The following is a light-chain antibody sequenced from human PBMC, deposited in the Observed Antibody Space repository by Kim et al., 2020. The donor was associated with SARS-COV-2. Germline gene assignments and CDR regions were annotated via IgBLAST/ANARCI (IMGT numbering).Light chain of an antibody. CDR2: DAT. V-gene: IGKV3-15*01. J-gene: IGKJ1*01. CDR1: KTINNK. CDR3: QQSNDWPPLT. Sequence: STGERATLSCRASKTINNKLVWYQQKPGQAPRLLIYDATTRATGVPARFIGSGSETDFTLTISSLQSEDFAVYYCQQSNDWPPLTFGQGTKVDIK.